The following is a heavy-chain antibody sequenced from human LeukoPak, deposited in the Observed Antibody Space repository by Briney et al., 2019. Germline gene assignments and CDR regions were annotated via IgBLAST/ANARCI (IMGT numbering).Heavy chain of an antibody. CDR3: ARGSSSVTLPGD. CDR1: GFTFSTYA. CDR2: IWYDGNNK. D-gene: IGHD2-2*01. Sequence: GGSLRLSCAASGFTFSTYAMHWVRQAPGKGLEWVAVIWYDGNNKYYADSVKGRFTISRDNSKNTPYLQMSSLRVEDTVVYYCARGSSSVTLPGDWGQGTLVTVSS. J-gene: IGHJ4*02. V-gene: IGHV3-33*01.